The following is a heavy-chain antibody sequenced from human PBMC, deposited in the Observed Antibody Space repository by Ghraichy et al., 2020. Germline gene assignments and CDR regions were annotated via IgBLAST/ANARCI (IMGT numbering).Heavy chain of an antibody. D-gene: IGHD3-22*01. CDR1: GFTFSSYW. J-gene: IGHJ3*02. V-gene: IGHV3-7*01. Sequence: GGSLRLSCAASGFTFSSYWMSWVRQAPGKGLEWVANIKQDGSEKYYVDSVKGRFTISRDNAKNSLYLQMNSLRAEDTAVYYCARDYLYYDSSGYYFPRLGAFDIWGQGTMVTVSS. CDR2: IKQDGSEK. CDR3: ARDYLYYDSSGYYFPRLGAFDI.